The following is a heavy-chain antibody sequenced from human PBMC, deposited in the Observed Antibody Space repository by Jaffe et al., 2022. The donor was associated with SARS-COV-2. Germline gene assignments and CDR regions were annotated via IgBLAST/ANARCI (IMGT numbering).Heavy chain of an antibody. CDR2: ISGGGDNT. D-gene: IGHD1-20*01. J-gene: IGHJ5*02. CDR3: AKDDYNTGGYNWFDP. Sequence: EVQLLESGGGLVQPGGSLRLSCAASGFTFSRNAMSWVRQAPGKGLEWVSAISGGGDNTHYADSVKGRFTITRDSSKNTLYLQMNSLRADDTAVYYCAKDDYNTGGYNWFDPWGQGTLVTVSS. CDR1: GFTFSRNA. V-gene: IGHV3-23*01.